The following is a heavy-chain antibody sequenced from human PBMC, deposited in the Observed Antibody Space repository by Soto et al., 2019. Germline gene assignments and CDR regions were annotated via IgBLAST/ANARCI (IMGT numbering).Heavy chain of an antibody. CDR3: ARGPTVATIPRYYFDY. CDR2: INHSGST. D-gene: IGHD5-12*01. V-gene: IGHV4-34*01. J-gene: IGHJ4*02. CDR1: SGSLSGYY. Sequence: SETLSLTCAVYSGSLSGYYWSWIRQPPGKGLEWIGEINHSGSTNYNPSLKSRVNISVDTSKSQFSLKLSSVTAADTAVYYCARGPTVATIPRYYFDYWGQGTLVTVSS.